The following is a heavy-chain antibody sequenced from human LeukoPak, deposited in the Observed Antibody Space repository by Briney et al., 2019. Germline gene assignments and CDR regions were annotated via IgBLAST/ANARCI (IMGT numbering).Heavy chain of an antibody. V-gene: IGHV1-46*01. D-gene: IGHD3-10*01. CDR2: INPSGGST. CDR1: GYTFTSYY. CDR3: ARGDVYYNNVYNWFDP. J-gene: IGHJ5*02. Sequence: ASVKVSCKASGYTFTSYYIHWVRQAPGQGLEWMGIINPSGGSTTYAQKFQGRVTMTRDTSTSTVNMELSSLRSEDTALYYCARGDVYYNNVYNWFDPWGQGTLVIVSS.